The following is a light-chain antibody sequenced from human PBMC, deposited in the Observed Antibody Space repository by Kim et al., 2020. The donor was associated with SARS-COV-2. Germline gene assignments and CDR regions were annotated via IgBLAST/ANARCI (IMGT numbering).Light chain of an antibody. CDR3: QHLGT. V-gene: IGKV1-5*01. Sequence: STLSASVGDRVTITCRASQNLSTWMAWYQQKPGKAPKLLIYHASSLPSGVPSRFGGSGSGTEFTLSINNLQPDDFATYYCQHLGTFGLGTKVDIK. CDR2: HAS. J-gene: IGKJ3*01. CDR1: QNLSTW.